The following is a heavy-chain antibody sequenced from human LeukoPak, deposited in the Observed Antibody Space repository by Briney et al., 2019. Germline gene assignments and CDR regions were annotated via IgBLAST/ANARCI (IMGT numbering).Heavy chain of an antibody. J-gene: IGHJ4*02. CDR1: GYTFTSYG. V-gene: IGHV1-18*01. Sequence: ASVKVSCKASGYTFTSYGISWVRQAPGQGLEWMGWISAYNGNTNYAQKLQGRVTMTTDTSTSTAYMELRSLRSDDTAVYYCARGRRLYSSSWYALGYWGQGTLVTVSS. CDR3: ARGRRLYSSSWYALGY. D-gene: IGHD6-13*01. CDR2: ISAYNGNT.